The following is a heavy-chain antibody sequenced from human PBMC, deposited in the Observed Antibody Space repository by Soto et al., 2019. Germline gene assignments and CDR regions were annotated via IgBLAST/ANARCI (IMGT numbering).Heavy chain of an antibody. J-gene: IGHJ4*02. CDR2: SYSGGST. Sequence: EVQLVESGGGLIQPGGSLRLSCVASGFTVSNNYMSGVRQAPGKGPEWVSVSYSGGSTDYADSVKGRFTISRDNSKNTLYLQMNSLRADDTAVYYCARARDGYNFLYEPTWGQGTLVTVSS. CDR3: ARARDGYNFLYEPT. CDR1: GFTVSNNY. D-gene: IGHD5-12*01. V-gene: IGHV3-53*01.